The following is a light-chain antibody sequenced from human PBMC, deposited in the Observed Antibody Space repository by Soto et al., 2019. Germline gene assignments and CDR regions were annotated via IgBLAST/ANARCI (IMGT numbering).Light chain of an antibody. J-gene: IGKJ2*01. Sequence: EIVMTQSPATLSLSPGERATLSCRASQSVTSNLAWYQQKPGQAPRLLIYGASIRAMGVPVRFSCSESGTEFTPTITSLQSEDFAFYYCQQYNNWPPYTFGQGTKVEIK. CDR2: GAS. V-gene: IGKV3-15*01. CDR1: QSVTSN. CDR3: QQYNNWPPYT.